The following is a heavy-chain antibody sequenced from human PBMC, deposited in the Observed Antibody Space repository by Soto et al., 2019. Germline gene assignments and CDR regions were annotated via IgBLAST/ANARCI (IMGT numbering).Heavy chain of an antibody. V-gene: IGHV4-59*01. J-gene: IGHJ4*02. CDR2: IYYSGST. CDR3: ARVHGSGNFDY. D-gene: IGHD3-10*01. CDR1: GGSISSYY. Sequence: AETLSLTCTVSGGSISSYYWSWIRQPPGKGLEWIGYIYYSGSTNYNPSLKSRVTISVDTSKNQFSLKLSSVTAADTAVCYCARVHGSGNFDYWGQGTLVTVSS.